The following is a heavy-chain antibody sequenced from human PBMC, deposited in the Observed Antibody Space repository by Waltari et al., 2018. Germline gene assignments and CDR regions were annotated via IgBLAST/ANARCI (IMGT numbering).Heavy chain of an antibody. J-gene: IGHJ5*02. CDR1: GGSISRSSYY. CDR3: ARHWKRNGYRFDP. Sequence: QLQLQESGPGLMKPSETLSPTCTVSGGSISRSSYYWGWIRQSPGKGLEWIASIYYTGTTYYNPTLESRVTISGDTSKNQFSLRLSSVTAADTAVYYCARHWKRNGYRFDPWGQGTLVTVSS. D-gene: IGHD5-12*01. V-gene: IGHV4-39*01. CDR2: IYYTGTT.